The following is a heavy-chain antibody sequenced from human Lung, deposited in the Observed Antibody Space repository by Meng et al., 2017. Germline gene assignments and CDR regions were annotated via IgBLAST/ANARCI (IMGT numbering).Heavy chain of an antibody. CDR2: INPSSGGT. V-gene: IGHV1-2*02. Sequence: ASAKVFCKASGYTFTAYYLHWVRQAPGQGLEWMGWINPSSGGTFYAQKFQGRVTLTADSSINTAYMELNSLGSDDTAVYFCARAMYDSRGYYYWKPWFDPWGQGALVTVSS. CDR1: GYTFTAYY. D-gene: IGHD3-22*01. CDR3: ARAMYDSRGYYYWKPWFDP. J-gene: IGHJ5*02.